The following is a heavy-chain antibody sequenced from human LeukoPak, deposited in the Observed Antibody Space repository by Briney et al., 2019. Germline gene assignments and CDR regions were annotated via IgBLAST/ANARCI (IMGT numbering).Heavy chain of an antibody. CDR3: AXXXXERGSPPDAFFDL. D-gene: IGHD3-10*01. Sequence: ASVKVSCKASGYTFTSYYMHWVRQAPGQGLEWMGIINPSGGSTSYAQKFQGRVTMTRDTSTSTGYMELSSLRSEYTAVYYCAXXXXERGSPPDAFFDLWGRGTLVTVSS. J-gene: IGHJ2*01. V-gene: IGHV1-46*01. CDR1: GYTFTSYY. CDR2: INPSGGST.